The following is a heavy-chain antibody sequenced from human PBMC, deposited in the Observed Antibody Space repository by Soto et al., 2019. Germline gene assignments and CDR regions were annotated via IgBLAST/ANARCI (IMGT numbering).Heavy chain of an antibody. Sequence: QVQLVESGGGVVQPGRTLRLSCAGSGFTFSRYGMHWVRQAPGKVMERVAVISYDGSDKYYGDSVKGAFTISRDDSKNTLYLQMNSLRVEDTAIYYCAKTAGYDYVWGSSGLDPWGQGTLVTVSS. CDR1: GFTFSRYG. CDR2: ISYDGSDK. J-gene: IGHJ5*02. V-gene: IGHV3-30*18. D-gene: IGHD3-16*01. CDR3: AKTAGYDYVWGSSGLDP.